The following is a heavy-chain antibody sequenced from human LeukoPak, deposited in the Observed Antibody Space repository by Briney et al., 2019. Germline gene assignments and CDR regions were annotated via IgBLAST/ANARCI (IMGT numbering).Heavy chain of an antibody. Sequence: PGGSLRLSCAASGFTFSSYEMNWVRQAPGKGLEWVSYISSSGSTIYYADSVKGRFTISRDNAKNSLYLQMNSLRAEDTAVYYCARDTTVTTFPNAFDIWGQGTMVTVSS. CDR3: ARDTTVTTFPNAFDI. CDR1: GFTFSSYE. V-gene: IGHV3-48*03. CDR2: ISSSGSTI. D-gene: IGHD4-17*01. J-gene: IGHJ3*02.